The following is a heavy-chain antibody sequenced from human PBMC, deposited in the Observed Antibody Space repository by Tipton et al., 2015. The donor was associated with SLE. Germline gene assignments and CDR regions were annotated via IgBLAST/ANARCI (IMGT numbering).Heavy chain of an antibody. V-gene: IGHV1-46*01. CDR1: GYAFTTYY. Sequence: QAQLVQSGAEVKKPGASVKVSCKASGYAFTTYYIHWVRQAPGQGLEWMGIINPSGDSTNYAQRFQGRVTMTRDTSTSTVYMELSSLRSEDTAVYYCARGRLVTTYYDLWTSPGWLDPWGQGTLVTVST. D-gene: IGHD3-3*01. J-gene: IGHJ5*02. CDR3: ARGRLVTTYYDLWTSPGWLDP. CDR2: INPSGDST.